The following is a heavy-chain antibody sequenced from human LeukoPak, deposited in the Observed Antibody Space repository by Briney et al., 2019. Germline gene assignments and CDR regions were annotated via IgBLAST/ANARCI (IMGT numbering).Heavy chain of an antibody. CDR2: IKQDGSEK. CDR3: ARDRNYDFWGGGYYYMDV. J-gene: IGHJ6*03. Sequence: GGSLRLSCAASGFTFSSYWMSWVRQAPGKGLEWVANIKQDGSEKYYVDSVKGRFTISRDNAKNSLYLQMNSLRAEDTAVYYCARDRNYDFWGGGYYYMDVWGKGTTVTVSS. D-gene: IGHD3-3*01. CDR1: GFTFSSYW. V-gene: IGHV3-7*01.